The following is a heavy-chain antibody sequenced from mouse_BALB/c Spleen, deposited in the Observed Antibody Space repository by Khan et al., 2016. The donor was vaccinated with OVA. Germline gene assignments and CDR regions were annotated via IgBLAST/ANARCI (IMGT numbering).Heavy chain of an antibody. J-gene: IGHJ1*01. CDR3: ARDLGSSHWYFDV. V-gene: IGHV2-9*02. CDR2: IWPGGST. CDR1: GCSLTSYG. D-gene: IGHD1-1*01. Sequence: QVQLKESGPGLVAPSQSLSITCTVSGCSLTSYGVHWVRQPPGKGLEWLGVIWPGGSTNYNSALRSRLSINKDNSKSQVFLKMNNLQTDDTAMYCCARDLGSSHWYFDVWGAGTTVTVSS.